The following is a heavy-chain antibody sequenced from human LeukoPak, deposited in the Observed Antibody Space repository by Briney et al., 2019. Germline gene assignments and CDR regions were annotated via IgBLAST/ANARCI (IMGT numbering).Heavy chain of an antibody. V-gene: IGHV3-23*01. Sequence: GGSLRFSCAASGFTFSNSAMSWVRQAPGKGLEWVSTLSGSGITTYYADSVKGRFTISRDNSKNTLYLQMNSLRAEDTAVYYCAKGIYSSGWSYFDYWGHGTLVTVSS. D-gene: IGHD6-19*01. CDR2: LSGSGITT. J-gene: IGHJ4*01. CDR3: AKGIYSSGWSYFDY. CDR1: GFTFSNSA.